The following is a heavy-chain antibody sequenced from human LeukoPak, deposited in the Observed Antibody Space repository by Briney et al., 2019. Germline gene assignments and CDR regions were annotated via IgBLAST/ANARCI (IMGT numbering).Heavy chain of an antibody. V-gene: IGHV4-34*01. J-gene: IGHJ4*02. CDR2: IYYSGST. CDR3: ARHLYYYGSGIDY. CDR1: GGSFSGYY. Sequence: PSETLSLTCAVYGGSFSGYYWSWIRQPPGKGLEWIGSIYYSGSTYYNPSLKSRVTISVDTSKNQFSLKLSSVTAADTAVYYCARHLYYYGSGIDYWGQGTLVTVSS. D-gene: IGHD3-10*01.